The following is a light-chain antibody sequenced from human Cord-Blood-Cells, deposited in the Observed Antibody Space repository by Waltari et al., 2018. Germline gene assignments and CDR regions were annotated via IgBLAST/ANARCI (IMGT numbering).Light chain of an antibody. CDR3: SSYASSMAFV. J-gene: IGLJ2*01. CDR2: DVS. Sequence: QSALTQPASVSGSPGQSITISCTGTSSDVGGYNYVSWYQQHPGKAPKLMIYDVSKRPSGFSNVFSDSKSGYTASLPNSGLQAKEESSYHSSSYASSMAFVFGAGTKVTVL. V-gene: IGLV2-14*01. CDR1: SSDVGGYNY.